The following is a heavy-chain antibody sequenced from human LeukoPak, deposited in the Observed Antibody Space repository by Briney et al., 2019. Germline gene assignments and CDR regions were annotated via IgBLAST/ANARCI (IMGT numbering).Heavy chain of an antibody. CDR1: GFTFSSYS. J-gene: IGHJ4*02. CDR2: ISSSSSYI. D-gene: IGHD3-3*01. V-gene: IGHV3-21*01. Sequence: GGSLRLSCAASGFTFSSYSVNWVRQAPGKGLEWVSSISSSSSYIYYADSVKGRFTISRDNAKNSLYLQMNSLRAEDTAVYYCARSMKYYDFWSGYDFDYWGQGTLVTVSS. CDR3: ARSMKYYDFWSGYDFDY.